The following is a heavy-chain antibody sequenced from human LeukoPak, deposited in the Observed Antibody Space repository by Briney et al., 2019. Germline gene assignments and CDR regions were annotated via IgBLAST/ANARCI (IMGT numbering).Heavy chain of an antibody. D-gene: IGHD5-24*01. J-gene: IGHJ4*02. V-gene: IGHV1-18*01. CDR1: GYTFTSYG. CDR3: ARDRGAAPFDY. CDR2: ISAYNGNT. Sequence: GASVKVSCKASGYTFTSYGISWVRQAPGQGLEWTGWISAYNGNTNYAQKFQGRVTITADKSTSTAYMELSSLRSEDTAVYYCARDRGAAPFDYWGQGTLVTVSS.